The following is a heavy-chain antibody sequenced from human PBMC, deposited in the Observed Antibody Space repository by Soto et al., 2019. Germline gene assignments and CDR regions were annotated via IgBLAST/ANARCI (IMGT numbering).Heavy chain of an antibody. CDR2: IFSTGTT. Sequence: SENLPLTCTVSGGSINNYYWRWIRQPPGKGLEWIAYIFSTGTTSYNPSLKSRVSASVDTSKNQVYLHLNSVTAADTAVYYCARLVGNSWLDHWGQGTLVTVS. CDR3: ARLVGNSWLDH. CDR1: GGSINNYY. V-gene: IGHV4-59*08. J-gene: IGHJ5*02.